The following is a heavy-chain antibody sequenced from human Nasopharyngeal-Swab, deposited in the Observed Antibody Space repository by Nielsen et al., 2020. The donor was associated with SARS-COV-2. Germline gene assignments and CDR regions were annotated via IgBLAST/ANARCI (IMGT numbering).Heavy chain of an antibody. J-gene: IGHJ4*02. Sequence: ASVKVSCKASGYTFTSYYMHWVRQAPGQRLEWMGWINAGNGNTKYSQKFQGRVTITRDTSASTAYMELSSLRSEDTAVYYCARIGLAAAGTFTYWGQGTLVTVSS. D-gene: IGHD6-13*01. CDR3: ARIGLAAAGTFTY. V-gene: IGHV1-3*01. CDR2: INAGNGNT. CDR1: GYTFTSYY.